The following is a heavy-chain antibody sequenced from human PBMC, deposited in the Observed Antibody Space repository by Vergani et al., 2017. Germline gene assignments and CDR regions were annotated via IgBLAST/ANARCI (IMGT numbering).Heavy chain of an antibody. CDR3: AKDYCSSTSCYTSAAFDI. V-gene: IGHV3-23*01. CDR2: ISGSGGST. J-gene: IGHJ3*02. Sequence: EVQLLESGGGLVQPGGSLRLSCAASGFTFSSYAMSWVRQAPGKGLEWVSAISGSGGSTYYADSVKGRFTISRDNSKNTLYLQMNSLRAEDTAVYYCAKDYCSSTSCYTSAAFDIWGQGTMVTVSS. D-gene: IGHD2-2*02. CDR1: GFTFSSYA.